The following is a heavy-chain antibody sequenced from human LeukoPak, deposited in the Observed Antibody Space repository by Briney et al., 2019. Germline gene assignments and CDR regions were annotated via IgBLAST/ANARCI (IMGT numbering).Heavy chain of an antibody. CDR1: GFTFSSYG. J-gene: IGHJ4*02. D-gene: IGHD6-13*01. V-gene: IGHV3-30*02. CDR2: IRYDGSNK. CDR3: AKDLSGPGIAAAGGY. Sequence: GGSLRLSCAASGFTFSSYGMHWVRQAPGKGLEWVAFIRYDGSNKYYADSVKGRFTISRDNSKNTLYLQMNSLRAEDTAVYYCAKDLSGPGIAAAGGYWGQGTLVTISS.